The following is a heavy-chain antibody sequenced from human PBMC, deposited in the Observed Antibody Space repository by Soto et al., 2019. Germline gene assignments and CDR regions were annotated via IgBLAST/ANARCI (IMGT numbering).Heavy chain of an antibody. J-gene: IGHJ4*02. CDR2: ISWKDEK. V-gene: IGHV2-5*01. CDR3: AHRYGGNYYRWYFDS. CDR1: GFSLSTSGAG. D-gene: IGHD1-26*01. Sequence: QITLKESGPTLVKPTQTLTVTCTFSGFSLSTSGAGVGWIRQSPGKAPEWLALISWKDEKRYNPGLKSRLTINKDPPKNQVVLTMADLDPVDTATYFCAHRYGGNYYRWYFDSWGQGTLVTVSS.